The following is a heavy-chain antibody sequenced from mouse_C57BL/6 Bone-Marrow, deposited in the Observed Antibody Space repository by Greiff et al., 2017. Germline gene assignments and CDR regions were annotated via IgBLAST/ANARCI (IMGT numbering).Heavy chain of an antibody. V-gene: IGHV1-63*01. D-gene: IGHD2-1*01. CDR3: ARGGYYGNYAWFAY. CDR1: GYTFTNYW. CDR2: IYPGGGYT. Sequence: QVQLKESGAELVRPGTSVKMSCKASGYTFTNYWIGWAKQRPGHGLEWIGDIYPGGGYTNYNEKFKGKATLTADKSSSTAYMQFSSLTSEDSAIYYCARGGYYGNYAWFAYWGQGTLVTVSA. J-gene: IGHJ3*01.